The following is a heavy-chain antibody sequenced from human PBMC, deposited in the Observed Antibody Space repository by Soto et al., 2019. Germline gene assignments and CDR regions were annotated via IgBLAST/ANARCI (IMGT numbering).Heavy chain of an antibody. Sequence: ASVKVSSKASGGTFSKYGISWVRQAPGQGLEWMGGIITLFGTTNYAQKFQGRVTITADESTSTAYMELSSLRSEDTAVYYCARDNYGSGIGSYYYYYGMDVWGQGTTVTVSS. CDR1: GGTFSKYG. J-gene: IGHJ6*02. CDR2: IITLFGTT. D-gene: IGHD3-10*01. CDR3: ARDNYGSGIGSYYYYYGMDV. V-gene: IGHV1-69*13.